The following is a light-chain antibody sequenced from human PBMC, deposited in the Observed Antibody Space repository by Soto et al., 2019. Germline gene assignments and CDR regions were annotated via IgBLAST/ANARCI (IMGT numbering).Light chain of an antibody. CDR2: GAS. J-gene: IGKJ1*01. Sequence: IVMTQSPATMYVSPLERATLSCRASQSVSSNLVWYQQKPGQAPRLLIYGASTRVTGIPARFSGSGSGTEFTLTISSLQSEDFAVYYCQQYHNWWTFGQGTKVDIK. V-gene: IGKV3-15*01. CDR3: QQYHNWWT. CDR1: QSVSSN.